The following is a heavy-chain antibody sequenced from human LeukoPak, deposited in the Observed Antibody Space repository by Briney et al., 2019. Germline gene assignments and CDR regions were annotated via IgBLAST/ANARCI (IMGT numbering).Heavy chain of an antibody. CDR3: ARVVGKPAALDWYFDL. CDR1: GGSISSSSYY. J-gene: IGHJ2*01. Sequence: SETLSLTCTVSGGSISSSSYYWGWIRQHPGKGLEWIGYIYYSGSTYYNPSLKSRVTISVDTSKNQFSLKLSSVTAADTAVYYCARVVGKPAALDWYFDLWGRGTLVTVSS. D-gene: IGHD2-2*01. CDR2: IYYSGST. V-gene: IGHV4-31*03.